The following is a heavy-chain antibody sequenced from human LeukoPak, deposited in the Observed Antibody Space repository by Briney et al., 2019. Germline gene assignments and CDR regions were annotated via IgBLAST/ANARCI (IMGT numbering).Heavy chain of an antibody. CDR3: AGGGYSYGYILDP. D-gene: IGHD5-18*01. CDR1: GYTLTELS. Sequence: GASVKVSCKVSGYTLTELSMHWVRQAPGKGLEWMGGFDPEDGEAIYAQKFQGRVTMTEDTSTDTAYMELSSLRSEDTAVYYCAGGGYSYGYILDPWGQGTLVTVSS. CDR2: FDPEDGEA. J-gene: IGHJ5*02. V-gene: IGHV1-24*01.